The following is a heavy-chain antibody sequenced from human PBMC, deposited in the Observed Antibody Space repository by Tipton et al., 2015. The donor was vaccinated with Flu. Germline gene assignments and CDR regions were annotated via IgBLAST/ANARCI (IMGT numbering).Heavy chain of an antibody. CDR1: GGSIRSGSFY. J-gene: IGHJ4*02. CDR3: AREKIADSYYYDSSGYTNYFDS. CDR2: VYSSGRT. Sequence: TLSLTCTVSGGSIRSGSFYRSWIRQPAGKGLEWIGRVYSSGRTNYNPSLESRVTISMDTSRSQFSLKVRSVTAADTAVYYCAREKIADSYYYDSSGYTNYFDSWGQGTLVTVSS. V-gene: IGHV4-61*02. D-gene: IGHD3-22*01.